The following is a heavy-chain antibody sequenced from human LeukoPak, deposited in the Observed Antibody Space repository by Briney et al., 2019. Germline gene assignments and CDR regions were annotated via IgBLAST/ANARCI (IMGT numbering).Heavy chain of an antibody. V-gene: IGHV4-39*01. Sequence: SETLSLTCTVPGGSISSSSYYWGWIRQPPGKGLEWIGSIYYSGSTYYNPSLKSRVTISVDTSKNQFSLKLSSVTAADTAVYYCARLAAWYYFDYWGQGTLVTVSS. CDR2: IYYSGST. CDR1: GGSISSSSYY. CDR3: ARLAAWYYFDY. J-gene: IGHJ4*02.